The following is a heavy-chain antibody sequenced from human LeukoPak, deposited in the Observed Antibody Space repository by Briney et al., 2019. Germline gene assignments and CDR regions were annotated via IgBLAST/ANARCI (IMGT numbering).Heavy chain of an antibody. CDR3: ARDSRGSGSYPHFDY. CDR1: GYTFTSYY. D-gene: IGHD3-10*01. J-gene: IGHJ4*02. CDR2: INPSGGST. Sequence: ASVKVSCKAPGYTFTSYYMHWVRQAPGQGLEWMGIINPSGGSTSYAQKFQGRVTMTRDTSTSTVYMELSSLRSEDTAVYYCARDSRGSGSYPHFDYWGQGTLVTASS. V-gene: IGHV1-46*01.